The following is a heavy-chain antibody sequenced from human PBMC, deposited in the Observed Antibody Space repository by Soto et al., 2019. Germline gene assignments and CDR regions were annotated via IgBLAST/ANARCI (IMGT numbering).Heavy chain of an antibody. D-gene: IGHD1-26*01. V-gene: IGHV3-23*01. CDR2: ISASGGLK. Sequence: VQLSESGGDLRQPGGSLRLSCAASGFTFTNYAMTWVRQTPGKGLEWVSGISASGGLKYYADSVRGRFTVSRDNSKNILYLQMDYLRDEDTALYYCAREVGAPSGWLDPWGQGTQVTVSS. CDR1: GFTFTNYA. J-gene: IGHJ5*02. CDR3: AREVGAPSGWLDP.